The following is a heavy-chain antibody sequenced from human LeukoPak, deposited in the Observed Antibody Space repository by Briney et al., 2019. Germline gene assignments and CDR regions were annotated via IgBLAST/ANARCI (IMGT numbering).Heavy chain of an antibody. J-gene: IGHJ5*01. CDR2: IDTSGST. Sequence: SGTLSLTCTVSGGSISGYYWSWIRQPAGKGLEWVGRIDTSGSTNYNSSLKSRVTMSVDTSKNQFSLKLNSVTAADTAVYYCARNSWGLDSWGQGTLVTVSS. CDR1: GGSISGYY. V-gene: IGHV4-4*07. D-gene: IGHD7-27*01. CDR3: ARNSWGLDS.